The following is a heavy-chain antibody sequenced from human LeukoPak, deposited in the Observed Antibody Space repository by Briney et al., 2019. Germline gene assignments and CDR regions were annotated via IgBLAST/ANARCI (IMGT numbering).Heavy chain of an antibody. V-gene: IGHV1-69*04. CDR3: ARDQYYDFWSGYSFDY. J-gene: IGHJ4*02. Sequence: ASVKVSCKASNYTFTNYGISWVRQAPGQGLEWMGRIIPILGIANYAQKFQGRVTITADKSTSTAYMELSSLRSEDTAVYYCARDQYYDFWSGYSFDYWGQGTLVTVSS. D-gene: IGHD3-3*01. CDR2: IIPILGIA. CDR1: NYTFTNYG.